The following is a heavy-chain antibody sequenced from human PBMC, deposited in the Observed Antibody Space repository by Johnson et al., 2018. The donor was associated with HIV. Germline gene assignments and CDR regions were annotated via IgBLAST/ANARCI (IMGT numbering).Heavy chain of an antibody. Sequence: VQLVESGGGLVKPGGSLRLSCAASGFTFGSYVMSWVRQAPGKGLEWVSAISGSGASTYYADSLKGRCTISRDNSKNTLYLQMNRLRAEDTALYYCAKDIYGYDAFDIWGQGTMVTVSS. CDR1: GFTFGSYV. CDR3: AKDIYGYDAFDI. CDR2: ISGSGAST. V-gene: IGHV3-23*04. D-gene: IGHD5-24*01. J-gene: IGHJ3*02.